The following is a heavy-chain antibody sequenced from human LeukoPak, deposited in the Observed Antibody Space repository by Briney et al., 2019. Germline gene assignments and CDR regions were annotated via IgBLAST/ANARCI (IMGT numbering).Heavy chain of an antibody. CDR3: AKDYTPDGLYDIDY. D-gene: IGHD3-9*01. J-gene: IGHJ4*02. V-gene: IGHV3-23*01. CDR2: IIGNAGRT. Sequence: GGSLRLSCAASGFTFSTYAMNRVRQAPGKGLDWVAGIIGNAGRTYYADSVKGRFTISRDNSKDTLYLQMNGLRVEDTAIYYCAKDYTPDGLYDIDYWGQGTQVTVSS. CDR1: GFTFSTYA.